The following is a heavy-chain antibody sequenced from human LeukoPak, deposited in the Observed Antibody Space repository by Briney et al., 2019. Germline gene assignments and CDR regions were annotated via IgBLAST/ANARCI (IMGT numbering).Heavy chain of an antibody. CDR2: ISTSTGDT. V-gene: IGHV1-18*04. CDR3: ATDQSTTVTTGWFDP. J-gene: IGHJ5*02. D-gene: IGHD4-17*01. Sequence: ASVKVSCKPSGYIFTTYNLHWVRQAPGQGLEWMGWISTSTGDTDYARNLRGRVTMSTDASTDTAYMELSSLRSEDTAVYYCATDQSTTVTTGWFDPWGQGTLVTVSS. CDR1: GYIFTTYN.